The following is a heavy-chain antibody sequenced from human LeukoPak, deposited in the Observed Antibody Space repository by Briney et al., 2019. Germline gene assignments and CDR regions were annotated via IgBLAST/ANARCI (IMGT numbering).Heavy chain of an antibody. J-gene: IGHJ4*02. D-gene: IGHD7-27*01. V-gene: IGHV3-48*01. Sequence: GSLRLSCAASGSPLISYSINWVRRAPGKGLEWVSYIHIDTDTTWNADSVKGRFTISRDNAKNTVYLQMNSLRVEDRALYYCARDDDWGFDYWGQGTLVTVSS. CDR1: GSPLISYS. CDR2: IHIDTDTT. CDR3: ARDDDWGFDY.